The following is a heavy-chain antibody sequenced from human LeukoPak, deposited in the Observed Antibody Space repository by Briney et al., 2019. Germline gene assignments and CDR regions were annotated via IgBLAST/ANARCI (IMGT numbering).Heavy chain of an antibody. D-gene: IGHD4-17*01. CDR1: GGSISSYY. V-gene: IGHV4-59*01. CDR3: ARAPTTVTTHAPFDY. Sequence: SETLSLTCTVSGGSISSYYWSWIRQPPGKGLEWIGYIYYSGSTNYNPSLKSRVTISVDTSKNQFSLKLSSVTAADTAVYYCARAPTTVTTHAPFDYWGQGTLVTVSS. CDR2: IYYSGST. J-gene: IGHJ4*02.